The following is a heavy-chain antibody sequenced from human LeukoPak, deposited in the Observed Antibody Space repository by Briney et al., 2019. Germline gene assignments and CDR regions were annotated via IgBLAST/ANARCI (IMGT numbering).Heavy chain of an antibody. V-gene: IGHV4-38-2*01. Sequence: GSLRLSCAASGFTFSTFAMIWVRQPPGKGLEWIGSIYHSGTTYSGSTYYNPSLKSRVTISLDTSKNQFSLKVGSMTAADTAVYYCARAGGYGLIDYWGQGAMVTVSS. CDR2: IYHSGTTYSGST. D-gene: IGHD5-18*01. CDR1: GFTFSTFAM. CDR3: ARAGGYGLIDY. J-gene: IGHJ4*02.